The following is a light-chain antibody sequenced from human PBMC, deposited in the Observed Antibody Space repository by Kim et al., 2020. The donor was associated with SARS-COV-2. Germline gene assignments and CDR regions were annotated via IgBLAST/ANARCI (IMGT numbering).Light chain of an antibody. Sequence: EIVLSQSPATLFLSPGERASLSCRASQSVGNYLAWYQQRPGQAPRLLIYDGFYRATGVPARFSGSGSGTDFTLTISSLEPEDFAVYYCQQRRNWPPLTFGQGTRLEIK. CDR3: QQRRNWPPLT. CDR2: DGF. V-gene: IGKV3-11*01. CDR1: QSVGNY. J-gene: IGKJ5*01.